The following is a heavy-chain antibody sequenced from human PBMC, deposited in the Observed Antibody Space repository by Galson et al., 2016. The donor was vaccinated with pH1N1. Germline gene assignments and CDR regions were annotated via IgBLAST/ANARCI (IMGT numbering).Heavy chain of an antibody. CDR3: ARRYYFDY. CDR1: GYSVTRYY. CDR2: IDPSDGTT. J-gene: IGHJ4*02. V-gene: IGHV1-46*01. Sequence: SVKVSCKASGYSVTRYYMHWVRQAPGQGLEWMGIIDPSDGTTTYSQKFRGRITMTRDTPTNSVYMELSSLTSDDTAVYYCARRYYFDYWGQGTQITVSS.